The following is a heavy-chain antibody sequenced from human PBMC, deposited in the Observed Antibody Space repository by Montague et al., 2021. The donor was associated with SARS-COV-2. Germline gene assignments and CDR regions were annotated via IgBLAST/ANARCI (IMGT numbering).Heavy chain of an antibody. CDR3: ARGGERSSSSLPDY. CDR2: IGIGGDT. Sequence: SLRLSCAASGFTFGGSDMNWVRQAPGKGLEWVSAIGIGGDTYYLGPVKGRFIISRENAKNSLYLQMNSMRVGDTAGYYCARGGERSSSSLPDYWGQGTLVTVSS. J-gene: IGHJ4*02. D-gene: IGHD1-26*01. V-gene: IGHV3-13*04. CDR1: GFTFGGSD.